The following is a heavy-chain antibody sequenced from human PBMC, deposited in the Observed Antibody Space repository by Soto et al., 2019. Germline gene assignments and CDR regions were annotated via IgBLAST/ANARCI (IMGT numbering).Heavy chain of an antibody. D-gene: IGHD1-26*01. CDR2: ISPNNGDT. CDR3: ARAGGTSAVNDY. V-gene: IGHV1-18*01. CDR1: GYTFISYG. Sequence: QVQLVQSGAEVKKPGASVKVSCKASGYTFISYGISWVRQAPGQGLEWIGWISPNNGDTNYAENLQGRVTVTTDTSTTTAYMDLGSLRSDDTAVYYCARAGGTSAVNDYWGQGTLVTVSS. J-gene: IGHJ4*02.